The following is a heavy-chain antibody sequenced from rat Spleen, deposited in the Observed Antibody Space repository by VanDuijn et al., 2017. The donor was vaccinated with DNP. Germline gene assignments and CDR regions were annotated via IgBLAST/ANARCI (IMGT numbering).Heavy chain of an antibody. Sequence: QVQLKESGPGLMQPSETLSLTCTVSGFSLTSNGVGWVRQPLGKGLVWMGTIWAGGGTNYNSAVQSRLSISRDTSKSQVFLEMHSLQPEDTGTYYCTRTNGYNWGYFDYWGQGVMVTVSS. CDR1: GFSLTSNG. V-gene: IGHV2-72*01. J-gene: IGHJ2*01. D-gene: IGHD1-9*01. CDR3: TRTNGYNWGYFDY. CDR2: IWAGGGT.